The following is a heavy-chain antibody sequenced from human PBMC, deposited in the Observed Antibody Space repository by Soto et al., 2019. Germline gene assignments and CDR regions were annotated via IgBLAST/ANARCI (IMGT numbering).Heavy chain of an antibody. J-gene: IGHJ4*02. CDR2: ISGSGGST. D-gene: IGHD3-10*01. CDR1: GVTFEEHV. V-gene: IGHV3-23*01. CDR3: ADYYGSGSYYNY. Sequence: GGGLRVAWVGSGVTFEEHVMHWVRLLPGRGLEWVSTISGSGGSTYYADSVKGRFTISRDNSKNTLYLQMNSLRAEDTAIYYCADYYGSGSYYNYWGQRT.